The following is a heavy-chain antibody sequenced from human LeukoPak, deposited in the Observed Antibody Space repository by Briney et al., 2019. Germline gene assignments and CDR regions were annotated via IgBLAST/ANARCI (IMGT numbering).Heavy chain of an antibody. CDR2: INHSGST. Sequence: SETLSLTCAVYGGFFSGYYWSWIRQPPGKGLEWIGEINHSGSTNYNPSLKSRVTISVDTSKNQFSLKLSSVTAADTAVYYCARRRGYSGYPNWFDPWGQGTLVTVSS. CDR3: ARRRGYSGYPNWFDP. D-gene: IGHD5-12*01. V-gene: IGHV4-34*01. CDR1: GGFFSGYY. J-gene: IGHJ5*02.